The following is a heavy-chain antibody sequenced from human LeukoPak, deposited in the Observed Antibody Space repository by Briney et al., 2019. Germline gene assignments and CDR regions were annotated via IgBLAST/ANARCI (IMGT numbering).Heavy chain of an antibody. J-gene: IGHJ6*02. CDR1: RFTVSSNY. CDR3: ARYYGSGSYVTGGMDV. V-gene: IGHV3-11*04. D-gene: IGHD3-10*01. CDR2: ISTGGSTT. Sequence: GGSLRLSCAASRFTVSSNYMSWVRQAPGKGLEWLSYISTGGSTTHYADSVKGRFTMSRDNVKNSLYLQMNSLRAEDTAVYYCARYYGSGSYVTGGMDVWGLGTTVTVSS.